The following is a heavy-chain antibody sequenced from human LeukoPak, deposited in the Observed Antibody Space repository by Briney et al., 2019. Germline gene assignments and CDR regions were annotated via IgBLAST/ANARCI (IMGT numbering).Heavy chain of an antibody. CDR1: GGSISSGSYY. CDR3: ARRSGQLDI. J-gene: IGHJ3*02. D-gene: IGHD1-14*01. Sequence: SQTLSLTCTVSGGSISSGSYYWSWIRQPAGKGLEWIGRIYTSGSTNYNPSLKSRVTISVDTSKNQFSLKLSSVTAADTAVYYCARRSGQLDIWGQGTMVTVSS. CDR2: IYTSGST. V-gene: IGHV4-61*02.